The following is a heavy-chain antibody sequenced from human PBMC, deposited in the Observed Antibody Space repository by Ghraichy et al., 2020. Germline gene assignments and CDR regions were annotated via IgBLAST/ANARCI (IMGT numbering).Heavy chain of an antibody. CDR3: AREKVGFTTISVIDY. J-gene: IGHJ4*02. Sequence: GGSLRLSCAASGFTFSGYDMNWVRQAPGKGLEWVASIDNTGGSLYYADSVKGRFTISRDNSKNSLYLQMHNLRAEDTAIYYCAREKVGFTTISVIDYWGQGALVPGSS. V-gene: IGHV3-48*03. D-gene: IGHD5/OR15-5a*01. CDR2: IDNTGGSL. CDR1: GFTFSGYD.